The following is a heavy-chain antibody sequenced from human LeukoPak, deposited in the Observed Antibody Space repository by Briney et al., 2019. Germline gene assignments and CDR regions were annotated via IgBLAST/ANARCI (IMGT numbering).Heavy chain of an antibody. Sequence: PSETLSLTCTVPGGSISSSSYYWGWIRQPPGKGLEWIGSIYYSGSTYYNPSLKSRVTISVDTSKNQFSLKLSSVTAADTAVYYCARQLGSSSSWYADYYYYMDVWGKGTTVTVSS. V-gene: IGHV4-39*01. J-gene: IGHJ6*03. CDR2: IYYSGST. CDR3: ARQLGSSSSWYADYYYYMDV. D-gene: IGHD6-13*01. CDR1: GGSISSSSYY.